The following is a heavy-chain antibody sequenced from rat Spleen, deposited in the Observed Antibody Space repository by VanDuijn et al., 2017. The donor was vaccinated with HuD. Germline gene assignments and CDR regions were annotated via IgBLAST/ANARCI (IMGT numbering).Heavy chain of an antibody. V-gene: IGHV5-29*01. Sequence: EVQLVESDGGLVQPGRSLKLSCAASGFTFSNYDMAWVRQAPTKGLEWVATISSDGGRNFYRDSVKGRFTISRDNAKSTLSLQMDSLRSEDTATYYCVRRRGQVYNNYFDYWGQGVMVTVSS. CDR3: VRRRGQVYNNYFDY. CDR1: GFTFSNYD. J-gene: IGHJ2*01. CDR2: ISSDGGRN. D-gene: IGHD1-10*01.